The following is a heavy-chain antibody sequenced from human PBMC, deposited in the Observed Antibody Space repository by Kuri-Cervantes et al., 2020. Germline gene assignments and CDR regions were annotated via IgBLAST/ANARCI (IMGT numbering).Heavy chain of an antibody. CDR1: GGSISSYY. CDR2: IYYSGST. CDR3: ARARGLRLFDY. V-gene: IGHV4-59*12. D-gene: IGHD5-12*01. Sequence: SETLSLTCTVSGGSISSYYWSWIRQPPGKGLEWIGYIYYSGSTNYNPSLKSRVTISVDTSKNQFSLKLSSVTAADTAVYYCARARGLRLFDYWGQGTLVTVSS. J-gene: IGHJ4*02.